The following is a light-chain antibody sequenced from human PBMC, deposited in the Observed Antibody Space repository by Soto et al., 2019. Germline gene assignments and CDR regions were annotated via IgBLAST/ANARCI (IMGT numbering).Light chain of an antibody. CDR1: QSVSSNY. V-gene: IGKV3-20*01. CDR2: DVS. Sequence: EIVLTQSPGTLSLSPGERATLSCRSSQSVSSNYFAWYQQNPDQARTLVTYDVSGRATGIPDRFSGSGSVTDFTLNISRLEPDDFAVYYCQQYGRSPTFGQGTKVEIK. CDR3: QQYGRSPT. J-gene: IGKJ1*01.